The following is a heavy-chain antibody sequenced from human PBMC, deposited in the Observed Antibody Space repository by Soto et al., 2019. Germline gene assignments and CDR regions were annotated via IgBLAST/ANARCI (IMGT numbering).Heavy chain of an antibody. V-gene: IGHV4-34*01. Sequence: QVQLQQWGAGPLKPSETLSLTCAVYGGSFSGYYWSWIRQPPGKGLEWIGEINHSGSTNYNPSLKSRVTISVDTSKNQFSLKLSSVTAADTAVYYCARGYSSSPLNFDYWGQGTLVTVSS. CDR2: INHSGST. J-gene: IGHJ4*02. CDR1: GGSFSGYY. CDR3: ARGYSSSPLNFDY. D-gene: IGHD6-13*01.